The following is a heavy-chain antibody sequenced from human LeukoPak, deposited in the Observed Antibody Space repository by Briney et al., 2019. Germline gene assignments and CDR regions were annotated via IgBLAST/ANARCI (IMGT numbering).Heavy chain of an antibody. V-gene: IGHV3-20*01. CDR1: GFTFSSYA. Sequence: GGSLRLSCAASGFTFSSYAMSWVRQVPGKGLEWVSGTNRRGDITGYADFVKGRFTISRDNAKNSLYLQMNSLRVEDTALYHCARKGLGGELGGFDSWGQGTLVTVSS. D-gene: IGHD1-7*01. J-gene: IGHJ4*02. CDR2: TNRRGDIT. CDR3: ARKGLGGELGGFDS.